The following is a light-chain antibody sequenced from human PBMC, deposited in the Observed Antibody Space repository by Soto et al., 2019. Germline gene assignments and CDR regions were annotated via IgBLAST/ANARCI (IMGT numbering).Light chain of an antibody. J-gene: IGKJ5*01. Sequence: DIQVKQSISSVSSSVVDIVTITFRASQDIAGYLAWYQHKPGRTPELLIHGASRLQSGVPARFSGSGSGTDFTLSINSLQPEDFATYYCQQAYSFPITFGQGTRLEIK. CDR1: QDIAGY. CDR2: GAS. V-gene: IGKV1D-12*01. CDR3: QQAYSFPIT.